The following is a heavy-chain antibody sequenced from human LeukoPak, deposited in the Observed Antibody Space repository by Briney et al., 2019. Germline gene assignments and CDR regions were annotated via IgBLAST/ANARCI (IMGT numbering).Heavy chain of an antibody. CDR1: GFTFTSSA. CDR3: AKDQKGYYDSVIDVDY. Sequence: GASVKVSCKASGFTFTSSAMQWVRQARGQRLEWIGWIVVGSGNTNYAQKFQERVTITRDMSTSTAYMELSSLRAEDTAIYYCAKDQKGYYDSVIDVDYWGQGALVTVSS. V-gene: IGHV1-58*02. J-gene: IGHJ4*02. D-gene: IGHD3-22*01. CDR2: IVVGSGNT.